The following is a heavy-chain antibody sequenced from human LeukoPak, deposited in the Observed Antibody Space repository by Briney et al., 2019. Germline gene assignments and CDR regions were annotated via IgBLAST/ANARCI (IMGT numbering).Heavy chain of an antibody. D-gene: IGHD4-17*01. Sequence: SETLSLTCAVYGGSFSGYDWSWIRQPPGKGLEWIGEISHSGSTNYNPSLKSRVTVSVDTSKNQFSLRLSSVTAADTAVYYCARVDYGDYSKDFDYWGQGTLVTVSS. CDR3: ARVDYGDYSKDFDY. CDR1: GGSFSGYD. CDR2: ISHSGST. J-gene: IGHJ4*02. V-gene: IGHV4-34*01.